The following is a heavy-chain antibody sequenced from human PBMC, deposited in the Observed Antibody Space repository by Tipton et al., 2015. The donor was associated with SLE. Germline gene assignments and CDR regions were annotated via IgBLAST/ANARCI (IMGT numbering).Heavy chain of an antibody. Sequence: TLSLTCAVSGYSISSGYYWGWIRQPPGKGLEWIGSIYHSGSTYYNPSLKSRVTISVDTSKNQFSLKLSSVTAADTAVYYCAREVSGYYDSWSGYNYYYYGMDVWGQGTLVTVSS. V-gene: IGHV4-38-2*02. D-gene: IGHD3-3*01. CDR3: AREVSGYYDSWSGYNYYYYGMDV. CDR2: IYHSGST. CDR1: GYSISSGYY. J-gene: IGHJ6*02.